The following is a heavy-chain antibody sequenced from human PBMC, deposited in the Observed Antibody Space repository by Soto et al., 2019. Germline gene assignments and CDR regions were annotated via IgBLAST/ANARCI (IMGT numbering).Heavy chain of an antibody. J-gene: IGHJ4*02. D-gene: IGHD2-2*01. CDR1: GFTFSSYT. V-gene: IGHV3-21*04. Sequence: EVQLVESGGGLVKPGGSLRLSCAASGFTFSSYTMHWVRQAPGKGLEWVSSISTSSTYIYIADSVKGRFTISRDNAKNSLYLQMSSLRAEDTAVYYCARDGSGAAANPYFDYWGQGTLVTVSS. CDR3: ARDGSGAAANPYFDY. CDR2: ISTSSTYI.